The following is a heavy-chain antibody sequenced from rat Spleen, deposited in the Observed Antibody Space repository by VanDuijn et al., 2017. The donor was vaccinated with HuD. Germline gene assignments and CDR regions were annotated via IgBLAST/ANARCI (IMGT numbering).Heavy chain of an antibody. Sequence: EVHLEESGGGLVQPGRSLNLSCVASGFTFSNYWKTWIRQAPGKGLEWVAFISYDGSSTYYRDSVKGRFTISRDNAKSTLYLQMDSLRSEDTATYYCARRHYGYTDYFDYWGQGVVVTVSS. D-gene: IGHD1-9*01. CDR1: GFTFSNYW. CDR2: ISYDGSST. V-gene: IGHV5-31*01. J-gene: IGHJ2*01. CDR3: ARRHYGYTDYFDY.